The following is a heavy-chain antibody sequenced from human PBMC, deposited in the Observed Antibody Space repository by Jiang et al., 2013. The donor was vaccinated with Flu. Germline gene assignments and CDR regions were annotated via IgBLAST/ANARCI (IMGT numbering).Heavy chain of an antibody. Sequence: GSGLVKPSETLSLTCTVSGGSISSYYWSWIRQPAGKGLEWIGFIHNSGLTNYNPSLKSRVTISVDTSKNQFSLQLSSVTAADTAIYYCARDGPTSDYGDYYTDYWGQGSLVT. J-gene: IGHJ4*02. D-gene: IGHD4-17*01. CDR1: GGSISSYY. CDR2: IHNSGLT. CDR3: ARDGPTSDYGDYYTDY. V-gene: IGHV4-59*01.